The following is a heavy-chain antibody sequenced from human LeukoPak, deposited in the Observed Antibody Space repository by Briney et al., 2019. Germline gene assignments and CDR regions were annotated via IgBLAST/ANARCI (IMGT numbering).Heavy chain of an antibody. CDR3: ARDQSGSNYLPYYMDV. Sequence: ASVKVSCKASGYTFTGYYMHWVRQARGQGLEWMGWINPNSGGTNYAQKFQGRVTMTRDTSISTAYMELSRLRSDDTAVYYCARDQSGSNYLPYYMDVWGKGTTVTVS. J-gene: IGHJ6*03. V-gene: IGHV1-2*02. D-gene: IGHD4-11*01. CDR1: GYTFTGYY. CDR2: INPNSGGT.